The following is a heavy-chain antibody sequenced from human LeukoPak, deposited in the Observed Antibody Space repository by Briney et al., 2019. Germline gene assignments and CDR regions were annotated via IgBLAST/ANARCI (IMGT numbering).Heavy chain of an antibody. CDR1: GGSFSGYY. D-gene: IGHD6-19*01. J-gene: IGHJ4*02. CDR3: ARGQQWRDFDY. CDR2: INHSGST. V-gene: IGHV4-34*01. Sequence: SETLSLTCAVYGGSFSGYYWSWIRQPPGKGLEWIGEINHSGSTNYNPSLKSRVTISVDTSKNQFSLKLISLTAADTAVYFCARGQQWRDFDYWGQGTPVTVSS.